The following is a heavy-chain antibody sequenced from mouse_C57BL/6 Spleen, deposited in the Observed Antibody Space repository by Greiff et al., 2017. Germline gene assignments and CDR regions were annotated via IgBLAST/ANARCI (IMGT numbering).Heavy chain of an antibody. D-gene: IGHD4-1*01. CDR2: ISSGGSYT. CDR3: ARDWDVFDY. J-gene: IGHJ2*01. V-gene: IGHV5-6*01. CDR1: GFTFSSYG. Sequence: EVKLMESGGDLVKPGGSLKLSCAASGFTFSSYGMSWVRQTPDKRLEWVATISSGGSYTYYPDSVKGRFTISRDNAKNTLYLQMSSLKSEDTAMYDCARDWDVFDYWGQGTTLTVSS.